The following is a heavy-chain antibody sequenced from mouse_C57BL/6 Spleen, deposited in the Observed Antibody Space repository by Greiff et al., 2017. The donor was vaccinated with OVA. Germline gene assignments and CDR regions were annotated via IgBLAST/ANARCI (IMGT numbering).Heavy chain of an antibody. J-gene: IGHJ4*01. D-gene: IGHD1-1*01. V-gene: IGHV5-17*01. CDR1: GFTFSDYG. CDR3: ARNFYGSSYPYAMDY. Sequence: EVQVVESGGGLVKPGGSLKLSCAASGFTFSDYGMHWVRQAPEKGLEWVAYISSGSSTIYYADTVKGRFTISRDNAKNTLFLQMTSLRSKDTAMYYCARNFYGSSYPYAMDYWGQGTSVTVSS. CDR2: ISSGSSTI.